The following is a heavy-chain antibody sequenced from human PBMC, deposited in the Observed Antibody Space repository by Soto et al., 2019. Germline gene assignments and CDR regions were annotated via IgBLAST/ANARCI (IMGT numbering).Heavy chain of an antibody. Sequence: ASVKVSCKASGYTFTSYYIHWVRQAPGQGLEWMGIINPSGGSTSYAQKFQGRVTMTRDTSTSTVYMEPSSLRSEDTAVYYCASYYGSGSSLYYYYYGMDVWGQGTKVTVS. CDR3: ASYYGSGSSLYYYYYGMDV. V-gene: IGHV1-46*03. CDR1: GYTFTSYY. D-gene: IGHD3-10*01. J-gene: IGHJ6*02. CDR2: INPSGGST.